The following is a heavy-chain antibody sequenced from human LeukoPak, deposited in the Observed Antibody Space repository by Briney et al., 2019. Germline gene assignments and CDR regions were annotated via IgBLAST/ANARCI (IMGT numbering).Heavy chain of an antibody. Sequence: KPSQTLSLTCTVSGGSISSYYWSWIRQPPGKGLEWIGYISYSGSTNFNPSLKSRVTISVDTYKNQFSLKLSSLTAADTAVYYCAREGTAGTNLNWFDPWGQGTLVTVSS. D-gene: IGHD1-1*01. V-gene: IGHV4-59*01. J-gene: IGHJ5*02. CDR2: ISYSGST. CDR1: GGSISSYY. CDR3: AREGTAGTNLNWFDP.